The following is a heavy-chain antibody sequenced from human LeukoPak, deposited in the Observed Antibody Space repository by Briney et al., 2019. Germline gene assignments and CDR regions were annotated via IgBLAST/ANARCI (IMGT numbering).Heavy chain of an antibody. CDR3: ARAFYDMVYY. Sequence: SVKVSCKASGGTLRNYAINWVRQAPGQRLEWMGGIIPMFGTANYAQKFQGRVTITADKSTGTVYMELRSLTSEDTAVYYCARAFYDMVYYWGQGTLVTVSS. CDR1: GGTLRNYA. V-gene: IGHV1-69*06. D-gene: IGHD2-8*01. CDR2: IIPMFGTA. J-gene: IGHJ4*02.